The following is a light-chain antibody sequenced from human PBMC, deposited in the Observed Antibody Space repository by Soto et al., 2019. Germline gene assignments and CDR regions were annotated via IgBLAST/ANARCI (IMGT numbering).Light chain of an antibody. Sequence: DIQLTQSPSLLSASVGDRVTMTCRASQGISSNLAWYQQKPGKPPKLLIYEESTLHSGVPSRFSGRKSGTQFTLTVDSLQPEDFATYYCQQVKTYPRTFGGGTKVDI. CDR3: QQVKTYPRT. CDR2: EES. V-gene: IGKV1-9*01. J-gene: IGKJ4*01. CDR1: QGISSN.